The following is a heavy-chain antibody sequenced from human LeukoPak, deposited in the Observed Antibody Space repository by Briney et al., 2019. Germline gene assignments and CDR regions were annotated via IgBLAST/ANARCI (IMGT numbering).Heavy chain of an antibody. CDR3: AKDRYSSSYYYYYMDV. CDR1: GFTFSNYA. Sequence: GGSLRLSCAASGFTFSNYAMSWVRQAPGKGLEWVSAISGSGGSTYYADSVKGRFTISRDNSKNTLYLQMNSLRAEDTAVYYCAKDRYSSSYYYYYMDVWGKGTTVTVSS. D-gene: IGHD6-6*01. V-gene: IGHV3-23*01. CDR2: ISGSGGST. J-gene: IGHJ6*03.